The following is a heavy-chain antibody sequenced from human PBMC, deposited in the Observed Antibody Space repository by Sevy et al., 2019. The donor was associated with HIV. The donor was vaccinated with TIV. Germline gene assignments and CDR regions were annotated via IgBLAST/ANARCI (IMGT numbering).Heavy chain of an antibody. V-gene: IGHV3-48*03. D-gene: IGHD4-4*01. CDR3: ARDLPPSATTVPHFDC. CDR1: GFTISRYE. Sequence: GGSLRLSCAASGFTISRYEMNWVRQAPGKGLEWVSYISNSGTAVYYSDSVRGRFTISRDNARRSLYLQMNSLRAEDTAVYYCARDLPPSATTVPHFDCWGQGALVTVSS. CDR2: ISNSGTAV. J-gene: IGHJ4*02.